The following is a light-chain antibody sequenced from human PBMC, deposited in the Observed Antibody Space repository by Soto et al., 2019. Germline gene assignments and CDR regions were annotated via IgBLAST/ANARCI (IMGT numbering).Light chain of an antibody. CDR2: DVS. Sequence: QSALTQPASVSGSPEQSITISCTGTSSDVGGYNYVSWYQHHPGKAPKLIIYDVSNRPSGVSNRFSGSKSGNTASLTISGLQPEDEADYYCSSYTTSNTRQIVFGTGTKLTVL. J-gene: IGLJ1*01. CDR1: SSDVGGYNY. V-gene: IGLV2-14*03. CDR3: SSYTTSNTRQIV.